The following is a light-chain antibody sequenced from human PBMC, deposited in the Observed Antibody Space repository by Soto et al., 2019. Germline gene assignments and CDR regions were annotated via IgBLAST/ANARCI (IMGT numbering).Light chain of an antibody. CDR1: SSNIGNNA. CDR3: AAWDDSLHGHV. V-gene: IGLV1-36*01. Sequence: QPVLTQPPSVSEAPRQRVTISCSGSSSNIGNNAVNWYQQLPGKAPKLLIYYDDLLPSGVSDRFSGSKSGTSASLAISGLQSEDEADYYCAAWDDSLHGHVFGGGTKLTVL. J-gene: IGLJ2*01. CDR2: YDD.